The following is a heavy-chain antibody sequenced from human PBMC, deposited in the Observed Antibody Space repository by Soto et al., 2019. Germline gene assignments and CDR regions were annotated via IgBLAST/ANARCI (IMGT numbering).Heavy chain of an antibody. CDR1: GFTFSDYA. D-gene: IGHD6-19*01. Sequence: VQLVESGGGVVQPGRSLRLSCADSGFTFSDYAMHWVRQAPGKGLEWVAVVSHDGRNTHYADAVKGRFTISRDSSKNTVSLEMTSLRAEDTSVYYCAKGGRQWLVTSDFNYWGQGALVTVSS. J-gene: IGHJ4*02. V-gene: IGHV3-30*18. CDR2: VSHDGRNT. CDR3: AKGGRQWLVTSDFNY.